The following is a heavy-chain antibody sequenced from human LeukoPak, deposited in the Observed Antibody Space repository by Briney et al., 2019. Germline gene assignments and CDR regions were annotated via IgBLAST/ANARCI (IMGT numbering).Heavy chain of an antibody. CDR3: AKEIWPTVTTPGWTYFDY. Sequence: GGSLRLSCAASGFTFINAWMAWVRQAPGKGLEWVAFIRYDGSNKYYADSVKGRFTISRDNSKNTLYLQMNSLRAEDTAVYYCAKEIWPTVTTPGWTYFDYWGQGTLVTVSS. CDR2: IRYDGSNK. V-gene: IGHV3-30*02. CDR1: GFTFINAW. J-gene: IGHJ4*02. D-gene: IGHD4-17*01.